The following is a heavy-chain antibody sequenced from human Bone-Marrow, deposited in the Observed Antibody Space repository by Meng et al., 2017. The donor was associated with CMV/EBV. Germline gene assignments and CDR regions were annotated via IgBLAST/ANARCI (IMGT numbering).Heavy chain of an antibody. CDR1: GFTFSDYY. CDR2: ISSSSSYI. Sequence: GGSLRLSCAASGFTFSDYYMSWIRQAPGKGLEWVSSISSSSSYIYYADSVKGRFTISRDNAKNSLYLQMNSLRAEDTAVYYCARLWAIAAAVDYWGQGTLVTVSS. CDR3: ARLWAIAAAVDY. V-gene: IGHV3-11*06. J-gene: IGHJ4*02. D-gene: IGHD6-13*01.